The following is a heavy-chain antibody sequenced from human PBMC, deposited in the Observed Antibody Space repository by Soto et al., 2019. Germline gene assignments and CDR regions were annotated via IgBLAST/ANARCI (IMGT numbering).Heavy chain of an antibody. D-gene: IGHD4-17*01. J-gene: IGHJ6*02. V-gene: IGHV3-49*04. CDR1: GFTFGDYA. CDR3: TRDDYRYYYYGMDV. CDR2: IRSKAYGGTT. Sequence: PGGSLRLSCTGSGFTFGDYAMSWVRQAPGKGLEWVGFIRSKAYGGTTEYAASVKGRFTISRDDSKSIAYLQMNSLKTEDAAVYYCTRDDYRYYYYGMDVWGQGTTVTVSS.